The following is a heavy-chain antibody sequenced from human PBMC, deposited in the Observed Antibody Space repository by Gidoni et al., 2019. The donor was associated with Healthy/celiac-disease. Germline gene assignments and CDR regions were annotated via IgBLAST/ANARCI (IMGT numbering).Heavy chain of an antibody. CDR3: AKGEASDYGDYTGGIDY. Sequence: QVQRVESGGGVVQPGRSLRLSCAASGFTFSSYGMHWVRQAPGKGLGWVAVISYNGMNKYYADSVKGRFTISRDNSKNTLYLQMNSLRAEDTAVYYCAKGEASDYGDYTGGIDYWGQGTLVTVSS. D-gene: IGHD4-17*01. V-gene: IGHV3-30*18. J-gene: IGHJ4*02. CDR1: GFTFSSYG. CDR2: ISYNGMNK.